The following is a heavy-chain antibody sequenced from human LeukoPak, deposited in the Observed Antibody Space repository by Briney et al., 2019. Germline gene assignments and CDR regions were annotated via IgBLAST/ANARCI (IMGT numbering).Heavy chain of an antibody. J-gene: IGHJ5*02. V-gene: IGHV1-69*05. CDR1: GGTFSSYA. Sequence: VASVKVSCKASGGTFSSYAISWVRQAPGQGLEWMGGIIPIFGTANYAQKFQGRVTITTDESTSTAYMELSSLRSEDTAVYYCAREGGLRPKENWFDPWGQGTLVTVSS. D-gene: IGHD3-16*01. CDR2: IIPIFGTA. CDR3: AREGGLRPKENWFDP.